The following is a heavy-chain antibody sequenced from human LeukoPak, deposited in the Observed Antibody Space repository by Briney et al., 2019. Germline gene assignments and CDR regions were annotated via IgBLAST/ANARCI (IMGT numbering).Heavy chain of an antibody. Sequence: SVKVSCKASGGTFSSYAISWVRQAPGQGLEWMGGIIPIFGTANYAQKFQGRVTITADESTSTAYMELSSLRSEDTAVYYCASSPGGYCSSTSCYRSAYYFDYWGQGTLVTVSS. CDR1: GGTFSSYA. J-gene: IGHJ4*02. CDR3: ASSPGGYCSSTSCYRSAYYFDY. CDR2: IIPIFGTA. D-gene: IGHD2-2*01. V-gene: IGHV1-69*13.